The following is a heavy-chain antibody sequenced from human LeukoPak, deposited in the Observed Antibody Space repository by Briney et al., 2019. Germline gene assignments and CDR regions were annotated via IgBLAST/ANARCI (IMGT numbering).Heavy chain of an antibody. Sequence: PSETLSLTCTVSGGSISSGSYYWSWIRQPAGKGLEWIGRIYTSGSTNYNPSLKSRVTISVDTSKNQFSLKLSSVTAADTAVYYCARGYVSSWSSLSTWGQGTLVTVSS. V-gene: IGHV4-61*02. D-gene: IGHD6-13*01. CDR1: GGSISSGSYY. CDR3: ARGYVSSWSSLST. CDR2: IYTSGST. J-gene: IGHJ5*02.